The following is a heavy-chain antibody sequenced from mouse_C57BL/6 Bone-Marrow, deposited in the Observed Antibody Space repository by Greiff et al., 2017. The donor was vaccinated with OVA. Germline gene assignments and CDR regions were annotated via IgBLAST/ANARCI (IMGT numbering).Heavy chain of an antibody. J-gene: IGHJ1*03. V-gene: IGHV1-64*01. Sequence: QVQLQQPGAELMKPGASVKLSCKASGYTFTSYWIHWVKQRPGQGLEWIGVIYPDSGSTNYNEKFKSKATLTVDKSSSTAYMQLSSLTSEDSAVYYCARYPLPCNFDVWGTGTTLTVSS. CDR1: GYTFTSYW. CDR2: IYPDSGST. D-gene: IGHD5-5*01. CDR3: ARYPLPCNFDV.